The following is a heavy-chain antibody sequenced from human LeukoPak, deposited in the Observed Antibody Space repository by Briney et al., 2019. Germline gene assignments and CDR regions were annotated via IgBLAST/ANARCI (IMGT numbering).Heavy chain of an antibody. D-gene: IGHD4-17*01. J-gene: IGHJ3*02. Sequence: PGESLKFSCKASGYRFTSYWIGWVRQMPGKGLEWMGIIYPGDSDTRYSPSFQGQVTISADKSISTAYLQWSSLKASDTAMYYCARPEEHGDYVHDAFDIWGQGTMVTVSS. CDR2: IYPGDSDT. CDR1: GYRFTSYW. CDR3: ARPEEHGDYVHDAFDI. V-gene: IGHV5-51*01.